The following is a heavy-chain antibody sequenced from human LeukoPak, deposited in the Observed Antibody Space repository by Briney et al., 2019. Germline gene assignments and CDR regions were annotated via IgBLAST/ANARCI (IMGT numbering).Heavy chain of an antibody. CDR1: EFTVSSNY. D-gene: IGHD5-24*01. CDR3: ARAREVDY. V-gene: IGHV3-53*01. Sequence: GGSLRLSCAASEFTVSSNYMSWVRQAPGKGLEWVSVIYGGGSTYYADSMKGRFIISRDNAENSLYLQMNSLRAEDTAVYYCARAREVDYWGQGTLVIVSS. J-gene: IGHJ4*02. CDR2: IYGGGST.